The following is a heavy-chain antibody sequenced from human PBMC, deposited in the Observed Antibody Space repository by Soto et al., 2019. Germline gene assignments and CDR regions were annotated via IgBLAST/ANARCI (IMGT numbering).Heavy chain of an antibody. CDR2: IWYDGSNK. CDR1: GFTFSSYG. V-gene: IGHV3-33*01. CDR3: ARDGSYGDYDPFYYFDY. Sequence: PLVSLRLSCAASGFTFSSYGMHRVRQAPGKGLEWVAVIWYDGSNKYYADSVKGRFTISRDNSKNTLYLQMNSLRAEDTAVYYCARDGSYGDYDPFYYFDYWGQGTLVTVSS. J-gene: IGHJ4*02. D-gene: IGHD4-17*01.